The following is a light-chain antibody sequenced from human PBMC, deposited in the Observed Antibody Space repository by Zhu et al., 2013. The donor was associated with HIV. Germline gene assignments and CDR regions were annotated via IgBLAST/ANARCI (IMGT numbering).Light chain of an antibody. CDR2: GSS. CDR3: QEYNNWPMCS. V-gene: IGKV3-15*01. CDR1: QSVYGN. Sequence: EIVMTQSPATLSVSPGERATLSCRASQSVYGNLAWYQQKPGQAPRLLVYGSSTRATGVPARFSGSGSGTEYTLTISSLQSEDFAIYYCQEYNNWPMCSFGQGTKVEIK. J-gene: IGKJ2*04.